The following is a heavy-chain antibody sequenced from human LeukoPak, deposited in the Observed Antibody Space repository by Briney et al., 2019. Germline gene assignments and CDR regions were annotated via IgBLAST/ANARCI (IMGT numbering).Heavy chain of an antibody. CDR2: ISGSGGST. D-gene: IGHD6-13*01. Sequence: GGSLRLSCAASGFTFSSYAMSWVRQAPGKGLEWGSAISGSGGSTYYADSVKGRFTISRDNSKNTLYLQMNSLRAEDTAVYYCAKATPLVLEAAAGYYFDYWGQGTLVTVSS. J-gene: IGHJ4*02. V-gene: IGHV3-23*01. CDR1: GFTFSSYA. CDR3: AKATPLVLEAAAGYYFDY.